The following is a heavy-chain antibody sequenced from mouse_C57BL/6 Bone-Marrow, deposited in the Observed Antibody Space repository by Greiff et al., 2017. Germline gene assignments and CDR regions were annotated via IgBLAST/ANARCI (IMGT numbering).Heavy chain of an antibody. CDR1: GFNIKDDY. D-gene: IGHD2-1*01. V-gene: IGHV14-4*01. Sequence: EVQLQQSGAELVRPGASVKLSCTASGFNIKDDYMHWVKQRPEQGLEWIGWIDPENGDTEYDAKFQGKATITADTSSNPAYLQLGSLTSADTAFYYCASVYYGIDGDYGGQGTTLPVSS. J-gene: IGHJ2*01. CDR2: IDPENGDT. CDR3: ASVYYGIDGDY.